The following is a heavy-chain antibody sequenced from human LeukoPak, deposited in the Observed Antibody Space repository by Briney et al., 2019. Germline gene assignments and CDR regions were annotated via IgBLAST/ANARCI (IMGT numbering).Heavy chain of an antibody. Sequence: SETLSLTCTVSGGPIGSSSYYWGWIRQPPGKGLEWIGSIFYSGSTYYNPSLKSRVTISVDTSKNQFSLKLSSVTAADTAVYYCALNGPFDYWGQGTLVTVSS. CDR2: IFYSGST. CDR3: ALNGPFDY. CDR1: GGPIGSSSYY. D-gene: IGHD2-8*01. V-gene: IGHV4-39*01. J-gene: IGHJ4*02.